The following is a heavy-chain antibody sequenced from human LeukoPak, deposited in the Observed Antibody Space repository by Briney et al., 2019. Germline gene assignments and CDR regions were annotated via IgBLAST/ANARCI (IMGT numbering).Heavy chain of an antibody. Sequence: GASVKVSCKASGFTFTSSAMQWVRQARGQRLEWIGWIVVGSGNTNYAQKFQERVTITRDMSTSTAYMELSSLRSEDTAVYYCARGFEISIVVVPAAFDYWGQGTLVTVSS. D-gene: IGHD2-2*01. V-gene: IGHV1-58*02. CDR1: GFTFTSSA. CDR2: IVVGSGNT. CDR3: ARGFEISIVVVPAAFDY. J-gene: IGHJ4*02.